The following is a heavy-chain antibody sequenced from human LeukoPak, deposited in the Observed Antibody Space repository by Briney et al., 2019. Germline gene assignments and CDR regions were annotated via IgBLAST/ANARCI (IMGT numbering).Heavy chain of an antibody. V-gene: IGHV3-23*01. D-gene: IGHD5-18*01. Sequence: GGSLRLSCAASGFTFSSYAMTWVRQAPGKGLEGVSSVSGSGGSTSYADSVKGRFTISRDNSMNTLFLQMNSLRPEDTAVYYCAKGGIQLWYYLDYWGQGTLVTVSS. CDR2: VSGSGGST. J-gene: IGHJ4*02. CDR3: AKGGIQLWYYLDY. CDR1: GFTFSSYA.